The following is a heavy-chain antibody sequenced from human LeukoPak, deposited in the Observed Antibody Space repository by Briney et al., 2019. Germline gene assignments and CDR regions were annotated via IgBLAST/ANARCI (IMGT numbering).Heavy chain of an antibody. CDR2: IWFDGNNK. Sequence: PGGSLRLSCAASGFTFTTYGMHWFRQAPGKGLEWVAVIWFDGNNKFYADSVKGRFTVSRDNSKNTLYLHMNSLRGEDTAVYYCAKAARLGPSHFDYWGRGTLVTVSS. J-gene: IGHJ4*02. CDR3: AKAARLGPSHFDY. V-gene: IGHV3-33*06. CDR1: GFTFTTYG. D-gene: IGHD6-25*01.